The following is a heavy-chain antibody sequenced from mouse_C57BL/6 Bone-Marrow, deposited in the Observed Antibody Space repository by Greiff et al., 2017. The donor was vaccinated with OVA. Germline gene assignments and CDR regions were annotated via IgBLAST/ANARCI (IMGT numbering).Heavy chain of an antibody. J-gene: IGHJ2*01. CDR3: ARESWDVYFDY. CDR1: GFTFSSYA. CDR2: ISDGGSYT. Sequence: EVQVVESGGGLVKPGGSLKLSCAASGFTFSSYAMSWVRQTPEKRLEWVATISDGGSYTYYTDNVKGRFTISRDNAKNNLYLQMSHLKSEDTAMYYCARESWDVYFDYWGQGTTLTVSS. V-gene: IGHV5-4*01. D-gene: IGHD4-1*01.